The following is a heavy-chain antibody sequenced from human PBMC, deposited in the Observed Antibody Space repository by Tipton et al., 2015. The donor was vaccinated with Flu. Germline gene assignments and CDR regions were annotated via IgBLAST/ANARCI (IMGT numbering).Heavy chain of an antibody. D-gene: IGHD2-21*02. J-gene: IGHJ2*01. CDR1: GYSFTNYW. Sequence: VQLVQSGAEVKKPGESLRISCKSSGYSFTNYWIGWVRQMPGRGLDWMGIIYPGDSDTRYSPSFQGQVTISADKSINTAYLQWNSLKALDTAMYFCVRHPYCTDAVCPPGYWYCDLWGRGTPLSVSS. V-gene: IGHV5-51*01. CDR3: VRHPYCTDAVCPPGYWYCDL. CDR2: IYPGDSDT.